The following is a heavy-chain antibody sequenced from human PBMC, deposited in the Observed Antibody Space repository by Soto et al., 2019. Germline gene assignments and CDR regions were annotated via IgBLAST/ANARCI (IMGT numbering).Heavy chain of an antibody. CDR3: AKATTNGGWFNPFDS. J-gene: IGHJ4*02. D-gene: IGHD6-19*01. Sequence: XGSLRLSCAASGFSFVNYAMNCVRHAPGKGLEWVSGLSGSGTSTYYADSVKGRFTISRDNSRDTLFLQMNSLTADDTAVYYCAKATTNGGWFNPFDSWGQGALVNVSS. CDR2: LSGSGTST. V-gene: IGHV3-23*01. CDR1: GFSFVNYA.